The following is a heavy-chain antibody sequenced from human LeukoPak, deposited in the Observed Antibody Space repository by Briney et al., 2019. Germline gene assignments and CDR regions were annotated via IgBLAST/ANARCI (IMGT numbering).Heavy chain of an antibody. CDR2: IYHSGST. V-gene: IGHV4-30-2*01. CDR1: GGSISSGGYS. Sequence: SETLSLTCAVSGGSISSGGYSWSWIRQPPGKGLEWIGYIYHSGSTYYNPSRKSRVTISVDRSKNQFSLKLSSVTAADTAVYYCARAYGDHGFDYWGQGTLVTVSS. CDR3: ARAYGDHGFDY. J-gene: IGHJ4*02. D-gene: IGHD4-17*01.